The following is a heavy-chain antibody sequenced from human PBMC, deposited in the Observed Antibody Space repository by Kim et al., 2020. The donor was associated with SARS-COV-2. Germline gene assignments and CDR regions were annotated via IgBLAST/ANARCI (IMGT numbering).Heavy chain of an antibody. V-gene: IGHV4-59*11. CDR2: IYNTGTT. D-gene: IGHD2-21*02. Sequence: SETLSLTSIVSGDSISRHHWSWIRQPPGKGLEWIGNIYNTGTTHSDPSLESRVTISVDTSKNHFSMKLSSVTAADTAVYFCARDPPGPDCAFDLWGPGTMVTVSS. J-gene: IGHJ3*01. CDR3: ARDPPGPDCAFDL. CDR1: GDSISRHH.